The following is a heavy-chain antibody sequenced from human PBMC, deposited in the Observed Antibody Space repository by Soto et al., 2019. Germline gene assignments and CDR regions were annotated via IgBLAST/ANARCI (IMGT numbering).Heavy chain of an antibody. Sequence: QVPLVQSGAEVKKPGASVKVSCKASGYTFTSYGISWVRQAPGQGLEWMGWISAYNGNTNYAQKLQGRVTMTTDTSTSTAYMELRSLRSDDTAVYYCARDHKWVVPAAMGGAGSYYGMDVWGQGTTVTVSS. CDR2: ISAYNGNT. V-gene: IGHV1-18*01. J-gene: IGHJ6*02. CDR3: ARDHKWVVPAAMGGAGSYYGMDV. D-gene: IGHD2-2*01. CDR1: GYTFTSYG.